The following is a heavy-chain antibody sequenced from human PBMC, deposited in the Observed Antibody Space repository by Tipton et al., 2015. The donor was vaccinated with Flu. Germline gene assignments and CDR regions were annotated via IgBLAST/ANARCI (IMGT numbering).Heavy chain of an antibody. Sequence: TLSLTCTVSGDSMNSFYWSWIRQPAGKGLEWIGRMYASGSTKYNPSLKSRVTMSVDTSKNQFSLKLSSMTAADTAVYYCARGQGNSGWRYFDYWGQGTLVTVSS. D-gene: IGHD6-19*01. CDR2: MYASGST. V-gene: IGHV4-4*07. CDR3: ARGQGNSGWRYFDY. J-gene: IGHJ4*02. CDR1: GDSMNSFY.